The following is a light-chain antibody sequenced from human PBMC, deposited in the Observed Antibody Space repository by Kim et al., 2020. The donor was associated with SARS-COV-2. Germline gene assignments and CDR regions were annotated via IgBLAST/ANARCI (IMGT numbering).Light chain of an antibody. CDR1: RSVSGSY. CDR2: GAS. CDR3: QQYGSSPWT. V-gene: IGKV3-20*01. Sequence: SPGEHATPSCWASRSVSGSYLAWFQQKPGQAPRPLIYGASSRATGIPDRFSGSGSGTDFTLTISGLEPEDFAVYYCQQYGSSPWTFGQGTKVDIK. J-gene: IGKJ1*01.